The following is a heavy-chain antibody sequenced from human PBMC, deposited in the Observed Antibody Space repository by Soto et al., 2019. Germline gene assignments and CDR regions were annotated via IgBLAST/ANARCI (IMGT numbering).Heavy chain of an antibody. J-gene: IGHJ6*02. V-gene: IGHV3-7*03. Sequence: GGSLRLSCAASGFAFSSSWMSWVRQAPGKGLEWVANIKEDGSEKDYVDPVKGRFTITRDNAKNSLYLQMNNLRAEDTAVYFCTRKRFGMDVWGQGTTVTVSS. CDR1: GFAFSSSW. CDR2: IKEDGSEK. CDR3: TRKRFGMDV.